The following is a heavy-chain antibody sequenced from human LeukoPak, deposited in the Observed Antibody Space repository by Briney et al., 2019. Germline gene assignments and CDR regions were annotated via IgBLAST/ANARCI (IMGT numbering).Heavy chain of an antibody. J-gene: IGHJ4*02. CDR1: GYTFTGYY. CDR2: IYSYNGNT. Sequence: ASVKVSCKASGYTFTGYYMHWLRQAPGQGPEWMGWIYSYNGNTHYAQKLQGRVTMTTDTSTTTAYMELRSLRFDDTAVYCCARSQSFGSGSEAFDYWGLGTLVTVSS. CDR3: ARSQSFGSGSEAFDY. V-gene: IGHV1-18*04. D-gene: IGHD3-10*01.